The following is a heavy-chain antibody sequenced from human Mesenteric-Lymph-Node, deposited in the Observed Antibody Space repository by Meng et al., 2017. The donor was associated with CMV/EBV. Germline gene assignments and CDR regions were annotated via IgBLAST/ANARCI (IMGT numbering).Heavy chain of an antibody. CDR1: DGSFSGYY. CDR3: ARGMRGYCSTSTCSPFDY. D-gene: IGHD2-2*01. J-gene: IGHJ4*02. Sequence: SETLSLTCGVYDGSFSGYYWSWIRQSPEKGLEWIGEINHRGSPNYNPSLNGRVTISIDTSKNQFSLKLNSVTAADTAVYFCARGMRGYCSTSTCSPFDYWGQGTLVTVSS. V-gene: IGHV4-34*01. CDR2: INHRGSP.